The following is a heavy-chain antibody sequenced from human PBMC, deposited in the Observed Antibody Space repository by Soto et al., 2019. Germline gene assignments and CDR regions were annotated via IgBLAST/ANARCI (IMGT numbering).Heavy chain of an antibody. CDR1: GFTFSSYW. V-gene: IGHV3-74*01. CDR2: INSDGSST. D-gene: IGHD2-15*01. J-gene: IGHJ4*02. Sequence: PGGALRLSCAASGFTFSSYWMHWVRQAPGKGVVWVSRINSDGSSTSYADSVKGRFTISRDNAKNTLYLQMNSLRAEDTAVYYCVRTSLVVAAATREDYWGQGTLVTVSS. CDR3: VRTSLVVAAATREDY.